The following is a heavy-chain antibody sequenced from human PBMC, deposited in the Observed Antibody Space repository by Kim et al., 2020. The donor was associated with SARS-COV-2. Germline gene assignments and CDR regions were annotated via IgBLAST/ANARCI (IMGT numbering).Heavy chain of an antibody. Sequence: GGSLRLSCAGSGFTFSSYGMHWVRHTPGRGLEWVAHIWFDGSYKYYADSVKGRFTVSRDDSKSTLYLQMDSLRAEDTAVYYCARDVLVRGVKYFDYWGQGTLVTVSS. D-gene: IGHD3-10*01. CDR2: IWFDGSYK. J-gene: IGHJ4*02. V-gene: IGHV3-33*01. CDR3: ARDVLVRGVKYFDY. CDR1: GFTFSSYG.